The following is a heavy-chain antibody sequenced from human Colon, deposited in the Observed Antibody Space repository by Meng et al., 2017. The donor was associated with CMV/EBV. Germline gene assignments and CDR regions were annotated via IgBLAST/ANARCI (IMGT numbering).Heavy chain of an antibody. D-gene: IGHD3-16*01. Sequence: GESLKISCAASGFTFSNYWMTWLRQVPGRGLEWVATIKQDGSEKDYGDSVKGRFTISRDNAKNSLSLQMNYPRVEDTGIYYCARVERSDDSRYRPFDYWGKGSLVTVSS. J-gene: IGHJ4*02. CDR2: IKQDGSEK. CDR3: ARVERSDDSRYRPFDY. CDR1: GFTFSNYW. V-gene: IGHV3-7*01.